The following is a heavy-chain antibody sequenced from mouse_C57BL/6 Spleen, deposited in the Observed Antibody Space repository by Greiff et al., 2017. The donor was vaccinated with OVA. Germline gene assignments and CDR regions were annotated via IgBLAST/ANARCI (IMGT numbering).Heavy chain of an antibody. J-gene: IGHJ4*01. D-gene: IGHD1-1*01. CDR2: IYPRDGST. CDR3: ARYYYYGSRNYAMDD. Sequence: VQLQQSGPELVKPGASVKLSCKASGYTFTSYDINWVKQRPGQGLEWIGWIYPRDGSTKYNEKFKGKATLTVDTSSSTAYMELHSLTSEDSAVYFCARYYYYGSRNYAMDDWGQGTSVTVSS. V-gene: IGHV1-85*01. CDR1: GYTFTSYD.